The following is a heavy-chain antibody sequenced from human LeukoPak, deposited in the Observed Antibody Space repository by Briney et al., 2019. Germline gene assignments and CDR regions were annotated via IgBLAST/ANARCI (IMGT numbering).Heavy chain of an antibody. Sequence: PGGSLRLSCAASGFTFSSYSMSWVRQAPGKGLEWVSFISSGGSTISHADSVKGRFTISRDNAENSLYLQMNSLRAEDTAVYYCARRATAGSCFDYWGQGTLVTVSS. CDR2: ISSGGSTI. D-gene: IGHD6-13*01. CDR3: ARRATAGSCFDY. CDR1: GFTFSSYS. J-gene: IGHJ4*02. V-gene: IGHV3-48*04.